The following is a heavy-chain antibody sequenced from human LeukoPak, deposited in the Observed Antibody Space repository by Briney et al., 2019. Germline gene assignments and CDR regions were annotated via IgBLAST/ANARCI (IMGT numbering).Heavy chain of an antibody. CDR1: GFTFSSYS. CDR2: ISSSSSTI. J-gene: IGHJ4*02. D-gene: IGHD4-23*01. Sequence: GGSLRLSCAASGFTFSSYSMSWVRQAPGKGLEWVSYISSSSSTIYYADSVKGRFTISRDNAKNSLYLQMNSLRDEDTAVYYCAKGDYGGTLDLDYWGQGTLVTVSS. CDR3: AKGDYGGTLDLDY. V-gene: IGHV3-48*02.